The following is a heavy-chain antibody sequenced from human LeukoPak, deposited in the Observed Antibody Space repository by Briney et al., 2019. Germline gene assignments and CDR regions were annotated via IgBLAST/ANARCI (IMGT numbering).Heavy chain of an antibody. CDR1: GGSMSSYY. Sequence: PSETLSLTCTVSGGSMSSYYWSWIRQPAGKGLEWIGRIYSSGSPNYNPSLKSRVTMSVDTSKNQFSLKLSSVTDADTAVYYCARDRGYCSSIRCYYYFDYWGQGTLLTVSS. V-gene: IGHV4-4*07. D-gene: IGHD2-2*01. CDR2: IYSSGSP. J-gene: IGHJ4*02. CDR3: ARDRGYCSSIRCYYYFDY.